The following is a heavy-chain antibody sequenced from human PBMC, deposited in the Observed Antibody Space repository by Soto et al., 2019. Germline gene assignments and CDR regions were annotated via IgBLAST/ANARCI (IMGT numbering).Heavy chain of an antibody. D-gene: IGHD3-22*01. V-gene: IGHV1-18*04. CDR2: ISAYNGNT. CDR3: AREKRYAGYYDSSGYIDY. CDR1: GSTFTSYG. Sequence: QVQLVQSGAEVKKPGASVKVSCKASGSTFTSYGITWLRQAPGQGLEWLGWISAYNGNTNYAQKLQGRVTMTTDTSTSTAYMELRSLRSDDTAVYYCAREKRYAGYYDSSGYIDYWGQGTLVTVSS. J-gene: IGHJ4*02.